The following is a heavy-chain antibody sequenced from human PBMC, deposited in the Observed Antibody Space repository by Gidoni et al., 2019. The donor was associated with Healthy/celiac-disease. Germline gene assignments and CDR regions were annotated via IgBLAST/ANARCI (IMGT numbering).Heavy chain of an antibody. CDR3: ARGQLWLRRVLDY. V-gene: IGHV4-34*01. Sequence: QVQLQQWGAGLLKPSETLSLTCAVYAGSFSGYYWSWIRQPPGKGLEWIGEINHSGSTNYNPSLKSRVTISVDTSKNQFSLKLSSVTAADTAVYYCARGQLWLRRVLDYWGQGTLVTVSS. CDR1: AGSFSGYY. J-gene: IGHJ4*02. D-gene: IGHD5-18*01. CDR2: INHSGST.